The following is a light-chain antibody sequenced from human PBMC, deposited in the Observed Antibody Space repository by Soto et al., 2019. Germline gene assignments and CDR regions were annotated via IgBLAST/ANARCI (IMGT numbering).Light chain of an antibody. V-gene: IGLV2-8*01. CDR3: NAQADNGKHV. Sequence: QSALTQPPSASGSPGQSVTISCTGNSNDVGHSSFISWYQQHPGKGPKLIIYEVSKRPSGVPDRFSGSKSGNTASLSVSGLRDDDEADYFCNAQADNGKHVFGTGTKLTVL. CDR1: SNDVGHSSF. CDR2: EVS. J-gene: IGLJ1*01.